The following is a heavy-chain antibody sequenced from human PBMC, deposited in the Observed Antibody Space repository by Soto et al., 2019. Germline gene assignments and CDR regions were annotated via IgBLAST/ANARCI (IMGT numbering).Heavy chain of an antibody. CDR1: GGSISSGGYY. J-gene: IGHJ5*02. CDR2: VYYSGST. Sequence: SETLSLTCTVSGGSISSGGYYWSWIRQHPGKGQERIGYVYYSGSTYYNPSLKSRVTISVDTSKNHFSLKLSSVTAADTAVYYCARAHALGIYCSSTSCYTSWFDPWGQGTLVTVSS. V-gene: IGHV4-31*03. CDR3: ARAHALGIYCSSTSCYTSWFDP. D-gene: IGHD2-2*02.